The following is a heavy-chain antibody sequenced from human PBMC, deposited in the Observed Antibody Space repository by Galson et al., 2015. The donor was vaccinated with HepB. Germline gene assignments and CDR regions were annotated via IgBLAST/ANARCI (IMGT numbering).Heavy chain of an antibody. CDR3: ARHLLGRYYYGSGSTYYFDY. CDR1: GYSFTSYW. D-gene: IGHD3-10*01. Sequence: QSGAEVKKPGESLKISCKGSGYSFTSYWIGWVRQMPGKGLEWMGIIYPGDSDTRYSPSFQGQVTISADKSISTAYLQWSSLKASDTAMYYCARHLLGRYYYGSGSTYYFDYWGQGTLVTVSS. CDR2: IYPGDSDT. J-gene: IGHJ4*02. V-gene: IGHV5-51*01.